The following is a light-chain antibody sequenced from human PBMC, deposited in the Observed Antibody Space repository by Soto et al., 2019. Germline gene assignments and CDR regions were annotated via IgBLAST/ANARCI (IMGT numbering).Light chain of an antibody. CDR3: QQDKTSPHT. CDR2: KAS. Sequence: DIQMTQSPSTLSASVGDRVTITCRASQSISTWLAWYQQKPGKAPKLLIYKASNLEGGVPSRFSGSGSGTEFTITISSLQPDDFVTYYGQQDKTSPHTVGGGKTGVI. V-gene: IGKV1-5*03. CDR1: QSISTW. J-gene: IGKJ4*01.